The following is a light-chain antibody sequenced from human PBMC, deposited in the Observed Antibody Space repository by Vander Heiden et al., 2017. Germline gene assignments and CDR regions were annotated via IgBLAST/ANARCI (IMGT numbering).Light chain of an antibody. CDR1: SANIGAGYD. J-gene: IGLJ2*01. CDR3: QSYDSSLSGSV. Sequence: QSVLTPPPSVSGAPGQRVTNSCTGSSANIGAGYDVHWYQQLPGTAPKLLIYGNSNRPSGVPDRVSGAKSGTSASLAITGLQAEDEADYYGQSYDSSLSGSVFGGGTKLTVL. CDR2: GNS. V-gene: IGLV1-40*01.